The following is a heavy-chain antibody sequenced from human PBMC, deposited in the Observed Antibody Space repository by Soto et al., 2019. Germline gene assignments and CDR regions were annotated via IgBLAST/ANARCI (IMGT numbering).Heavy chain of an antibody. CDR1: GFTLSNYA. V-gene: IGHV3-30-3*01. CDR3: AYGMDV. CDR2: ISYDGSTK. J-gene: IGHJ6*02. Sequence: PGGSLRLSCAASGFTLSNYAMHWVRQAPGKGLEWVAVISYDGSTKYYADSVKSRFTISRDNSKNTLSLQMNSLRAEDTAVYYCAYGMDVWGQGTTVTVSS.